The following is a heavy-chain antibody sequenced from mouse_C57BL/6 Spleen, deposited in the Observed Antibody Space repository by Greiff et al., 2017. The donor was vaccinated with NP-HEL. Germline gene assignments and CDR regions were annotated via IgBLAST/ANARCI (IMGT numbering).Heavy chain of an antibody. Sequence: QVQLKESGAELARPGASVKLSCKASGYTFTSYGISWVKQRTGQGLEWIGEIYPRSGNTYYNEKFKGKATLTADKSSSTAYMELRSLTSEDSAVYFCARGGYGSSSYYFDYWGQGTTLTVSS. V-gene: IGHV1-81*01. CDR2: IYPRSGNT. CDR1: GYTFTSYG. CDR3: ARGGYGSSSYYFDY. J-gene: IGHJ2*01. D-gene: IGHD1-1*01.